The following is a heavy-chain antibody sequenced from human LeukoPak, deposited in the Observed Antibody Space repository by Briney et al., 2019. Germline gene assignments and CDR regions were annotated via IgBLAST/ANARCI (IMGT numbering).Heavy chain of an antibody. CDR3: ARGGPVITTLGAFDI. D-gene: IGHD3-22*01. V-gene: IGHV3-33*08. CDR2: IWYDGSNK. J-gene: IGHJ3*02. CDR1: GFTFSSYA. Sequence: GGSLRLSCAASGFTFSSYAMHWVRQAPGKGLEWVAVIWYDGSNKYYADSVKGRFTISRDNSKNTLYLQMNSLRAEDTAVYYCARGGPVITTLGAFDIWGQGTMVTVSS.